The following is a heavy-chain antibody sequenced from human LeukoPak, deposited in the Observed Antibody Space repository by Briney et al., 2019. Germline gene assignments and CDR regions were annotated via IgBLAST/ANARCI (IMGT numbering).Heavy chain of an antibody. J-gene: IGHJ4*02. D-gene: IGHD2-21*02. V-gene: IGHV3-74*01. CDR2: INSDGSST. CDR1: GFTFSSYW. CDR3: ATDESTRCDGDCPLDH. Sequence: GGSLRLSCAASGFTFSSYWMHWVRQAPGKGLVWVSRINSDGSSTSYADSVKGRFTISRDNSKNTLYLQMNSLRPEDSAIYLCATDESTRCDGDCPLDHWGQGTLVTVSS.